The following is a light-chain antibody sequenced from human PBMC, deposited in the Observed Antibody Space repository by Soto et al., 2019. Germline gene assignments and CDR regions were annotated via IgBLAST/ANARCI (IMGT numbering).Light chain of an antibody. J-gene: IGKJ1*01. Sequence: EIVLTQSPGTLSLSPGERATLSCRASQSVSSSYLAWYQQKPGQAPRLLIYDASSRATGIPDRFSGSGSGTDFTLTISRLEPEDFAVYYCQQYGSSRLTFGQGTKVDIK. CDR1: QSVSSSY. V-gene: IGKV3-20*01. CDR3: QQYGSSRLT. CDR2: DAS.